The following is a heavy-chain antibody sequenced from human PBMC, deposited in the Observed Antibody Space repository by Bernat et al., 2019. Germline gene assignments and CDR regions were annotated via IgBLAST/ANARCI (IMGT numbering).Heavy chain of an antibody. CDR3: AESVTTPGGFDV. Sequence: EVQLEESGGGLVQPGGSLRLSCAVSGLTVTSYYMSWVRQAPGKGLEWVSVVSNGGHTYYTDSVKGRFTVCRHNSNNTLSLQMNRLGLEDTAVYYWAESVTTPGGFDVWGQGAMVTVSS. D-gene: IGHD4-17*01. J-gene: IGHJ3*01. V-gene: IGHV3-53*04. CDR2: VSNGGHT. CDR1: GLTVTSYY.